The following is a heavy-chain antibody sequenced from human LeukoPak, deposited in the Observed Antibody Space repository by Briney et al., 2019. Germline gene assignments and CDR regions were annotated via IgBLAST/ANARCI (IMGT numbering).Heavy chain of an antibody. CDR3: ARSPNWVGATRGGFDY. Sequence: SETLSLTCTVSGGSISSYYWSWIRQPAEKGLEWIGRIYTSGSTNYNPSLKSRVTMSVDTSKNQFSLKLSSVTAADTAVYYCARSPNWVGATRGGFDYWGQGTLVTVSS. D-gene: IGHD1-26*01. CDR1: GGSISSYY. CDR2: IYTSGST. V-gene: IGHV4-4*07. J-gene: IGHJ4*02.